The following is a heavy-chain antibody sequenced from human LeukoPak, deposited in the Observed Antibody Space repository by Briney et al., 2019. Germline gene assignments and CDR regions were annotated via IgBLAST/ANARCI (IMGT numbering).Heavy chain of an antibody. J-gene: IGHJ4*02. CDR1: GFTFSSYA. D-gene: IGHD6-13*01. Sequence: TGGSLRLSCAASGFTFSSYAMSWVRQAPGKGLEWVSAISGSGGSTYYADSVKGRFTISRDNSKNTLYLQMNSLRAEDTAVYYCAKGLTPYSSSWYLGDYFDYWGQGTLVTVSS. CDR2: ISGSGGST. CDR3: AKGLTPYSSSWYLGDYFDY. V-gene: IGHV3-23*01.